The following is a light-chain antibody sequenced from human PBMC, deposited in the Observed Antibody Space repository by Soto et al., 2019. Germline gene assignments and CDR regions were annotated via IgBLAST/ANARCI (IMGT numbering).Light chain of an antibody. V-gene: IGKV3-20*01. CDR1: QSVNSGY. CDR2: GAS. J-gene: IGKJ3*01. CDR3: QQYGSSSLT. Sequence: EIVLTQSPGTLSLSPGERATLSCRASQSVNSGYLAWYQQKPGQAPRLLIYGASSRATGIPDRFSGSGSGTDFTLTISRLEPEDFAVYYCQQYGSSSLTFGPGTKVDIK.